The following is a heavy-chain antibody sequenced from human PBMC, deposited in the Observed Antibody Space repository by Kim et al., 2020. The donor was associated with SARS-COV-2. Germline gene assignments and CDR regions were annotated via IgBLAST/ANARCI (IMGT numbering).Heavy chain of an antibody. J-gene: IGHJ4*02. Sequence: NGNKQYDQQFQGSVPITRDTSARTAYMELGSLRSEDTAVYYCARVRASLDYWGQGTLVTVSS. CDR3: ARVRASLDY. CDR2: NGNK. V-gene: IGHV1-3*01. D-gene: IGHD3-16*01.